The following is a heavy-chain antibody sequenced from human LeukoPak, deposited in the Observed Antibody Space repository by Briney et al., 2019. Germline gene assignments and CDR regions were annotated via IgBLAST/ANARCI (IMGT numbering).Heavy chain of an antibody. Sequence: ASVKVSCRVSGYTLTELSMHWVRQAPGKGLEWMGGFDPEDGETIYAQKFQGRVTMTEDTSTDTAYMELSSLRSEDTAVYYCATDLHLRSTFDYWGQGTLVTASS. D-gene: IGHD4-17*01. CDR1: GYTLTELS. CDR3: ATDLHLRSTFDY. J-gene: IGHJ4*02. V-gene: IGHV1-24*01. CDR2: FDPEDGET.